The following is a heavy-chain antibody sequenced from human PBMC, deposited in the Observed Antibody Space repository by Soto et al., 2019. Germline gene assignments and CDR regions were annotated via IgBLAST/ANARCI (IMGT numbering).Heavy chain of an antibody. Sequence: SETLSLTCTVSGGSISSSSYYWGWIRQPPGKGLEWIGSIYYSGSTYYNPSLKSRVTISVDTSKNQFSLKLSSVTAADTAVYYCATILDSTYSSGWYYFDYWGQGTLVTSPQ. J-gene: IGHJ4*02. CDR2: IYYSGST. CDR3: ATILDSTYSSGWYYFDY. D-gene: IGHD6-19*01. CDR1: GGSISSSSYY. V-gene: IGHV4-39*01.